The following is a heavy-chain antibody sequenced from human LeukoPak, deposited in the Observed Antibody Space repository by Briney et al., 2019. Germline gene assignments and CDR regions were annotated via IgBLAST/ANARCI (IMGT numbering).Heavy chain of an antibody. D-gene: IGHD3-10*01. CDR2: IRFDGSNH. CDR1: GFIFSDYG. Sequence: PGGSLRLSCAASGFIFSDYGMHWVRQAPGKGLEWVASIRFDGSNHNYIGSVKGRFTISRDNTKNTLYLQMNSLRPDDTALYYCAKEWYVGSPPDYWGQGTQVTVST. CDR3: AKEWYVGSPPDY. J-gene: IGHJ4*02. V-gene: IGHV3-30*02.